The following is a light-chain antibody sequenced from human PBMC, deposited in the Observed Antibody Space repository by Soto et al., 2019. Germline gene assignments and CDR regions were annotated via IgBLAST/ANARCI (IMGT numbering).Light chain of an antibody. CDR3: QQYSSWPPVT. J-gene: IGKJ4*01. CDR1: QSVGSN. V-gene: IGKV3-15*01. Sequence: KVMTQSPATLSVSPRERATLSCRASQSVGSNLAWYQQRPGQAPRLLIYGASTRDTGIPARFSGSGSGTEFTLTISSLQSEDFAVYYCQQYSSWPPVTFGGGTKVDIK. CDR2: GAS.